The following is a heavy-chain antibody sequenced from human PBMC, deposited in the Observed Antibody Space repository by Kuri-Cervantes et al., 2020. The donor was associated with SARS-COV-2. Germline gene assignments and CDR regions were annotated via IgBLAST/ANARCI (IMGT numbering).Heavy chain of an antibody. CDR3: SAGTKYLDWYFDL. D-gene: IGHD6-13*01. Sequence: GGSLRLSCAASGFTFSSYGMHWVHQAPGKGLEWVAFIRYDGSNKYYADSVKGRFTISRDNSKNTLYLQMNSLRAEDTAVYYCSAGTKYLDWYFDLWGRGTLVTVSS. V-gene: IGHV3-30*02. CDR1: GFTFSSYG. CDR2: IRYDGSNK. J-gene: IGHJ2*01.